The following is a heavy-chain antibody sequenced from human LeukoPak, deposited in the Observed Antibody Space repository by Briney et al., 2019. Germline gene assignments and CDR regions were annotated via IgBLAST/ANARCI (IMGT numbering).Heavy chain of an antibody. V-gene: IGHV1-2*02. J-gene: IGHJ4*02. CDR3: ARAYYGSGSYYPY. Sequence: ASVKVSCKASGYTFTGYYMHWVRQAPGQGLEWMGWINPNSGGTNYAQKFQGRVTMTRDTSISTAYMELSRLRSDGTAVYYCARAYYGSGSYYPYWGQGTLVTVSS. CDR1: GYTFTGYY. D-gene: IGHD3-10*01. CDR2: INPNSGGT.